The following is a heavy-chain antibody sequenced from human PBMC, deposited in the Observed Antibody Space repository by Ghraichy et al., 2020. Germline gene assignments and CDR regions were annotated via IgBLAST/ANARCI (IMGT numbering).Heavy chain of an antibody. Sequence: ASVKVSCKASGYTFTSYGISWVRQAPGQGPEWMGWISAYNGNTKYAQELQGRVTMTTDTSTSTAYMELRSLRSDDSAVFYCARLGYCSSTNCYDHYYYYAMDVWGQGTTVTVSS. D-gene: IGHD2-2*01. CDR2: ISAYNGNT. CDR1: GYTFTSYG. J-gene: IGHJ6*02. V-gene: IGHV1-18*04. CDR3: ARLGYCSSTNCYDHYYYYAMDV.